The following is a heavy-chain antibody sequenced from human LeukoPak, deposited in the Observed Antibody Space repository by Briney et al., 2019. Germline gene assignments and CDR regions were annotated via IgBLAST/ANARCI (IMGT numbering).Heavy chain of an antibody. CDR2: IYYSGST. CDR3: ARAIFGQQLALGY. Sequence: SETLSLTCTVSGGSISSYYWSWIRQPPGKGLEWIGYIYYSGSTNYNPSLKSRVTISVDTSKNQFSLKLSSVTAADTAVYYCARAIFGQQLALGYWGQGTLVTVSS. CDR1: GGSISSYY. D-gene: IGHD6-13*01. V-gene: IGHV4-59*01. J-gene: IGHJ4*02.